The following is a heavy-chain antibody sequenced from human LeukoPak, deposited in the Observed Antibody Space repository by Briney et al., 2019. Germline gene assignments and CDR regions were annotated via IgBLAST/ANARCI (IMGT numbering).Heavy chain of an antibody. CDR3: ASGSGSHLGY. CDR1: GGSISSGDYY. V-gene: IGHV4-30-4*01. Sequence: SETLSLTCTVSGGSISSGDYYWSWIRQPPGKGLEWIGYIYYSGSTYYNPSLKSRVTISVGTSKNQFSLKLSSVTAADTAVYYCASGSGSHLGYWGQGTLVTVSS. J-gene: IGHJ4*02. D-gene: IGHD3-10*01. CDR2: IYYSGST.